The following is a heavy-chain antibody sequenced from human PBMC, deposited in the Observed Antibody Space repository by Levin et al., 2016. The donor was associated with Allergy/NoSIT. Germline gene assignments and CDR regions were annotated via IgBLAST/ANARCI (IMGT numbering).Heavy chain of an antibody. V-gene: IGHV4-31*02. Sequence: WIRQPPGKGLEWIGYIYYSGSTYYNPSLKSRVTISVDTSKNQFSLKLSSVTAADTAVYYCARDLIGGEVYYYDSSGYNSGGGMDVWGQGTTVTVSS. J-gene: IGHJ6*02. CDR3: ARDLIGGEVYYYDSSGYNSGGGMDV. D-gene: IGHD3-22*01. CDR2: IYYSGST.